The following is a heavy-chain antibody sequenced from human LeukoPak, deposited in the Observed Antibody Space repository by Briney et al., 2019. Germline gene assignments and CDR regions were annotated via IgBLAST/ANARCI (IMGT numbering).Heavy chain of an antibody. V-gene: IGHV1-18*01. J-gene: IGHJ4*02. Sequence: ASVNVSCKASGYTFTSYGISWVRQAPGQGLEWMGWISAYNGNTNYAQKLQGRVTMTTDTPTSTAYMELRSLRSDDTAVYYCARASLAVAGRGLFDYWGQGTLVTVSS. CDR1: GYTFTSYG. CDR3: ARASLAVAGRGLFDY. D-gene: IGHD6-19*01. CDR2: ISAYNGNT.